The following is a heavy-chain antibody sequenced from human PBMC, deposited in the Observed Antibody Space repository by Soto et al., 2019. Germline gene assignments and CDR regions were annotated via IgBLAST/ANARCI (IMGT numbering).Heavy chain of an antibody. V-gene: IGHV4-30-4*01. J-gene: IGHJ3*02. CDR1: GGSISSGDYY. CDR3: ARGGYYYDSSGYYYDAFDI. CDR2: IYYSGST. Sequence: LSLTCTVSGGSISSGDYYWSWIRQPPGKGLEWIGYIYYSGSTYYNPSLKSRVTISVDTSKNQFSLKLSSVTAADAAVYYCARGGYYYDSSGYYYDAFDIWGQGTMVTVSS. D-gene: IGHD3-22*01.